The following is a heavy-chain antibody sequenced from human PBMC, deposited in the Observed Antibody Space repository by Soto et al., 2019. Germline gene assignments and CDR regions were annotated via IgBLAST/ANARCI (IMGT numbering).Heavy chain of an antibody. CDR3: ARVFPDGWVEPGVVRGYLDT. CDR1: ADSFSSYG. CDR2: IIPIFGTT. V-gene: IGHV1-69*01. Sequence: QVQLVQSGAEVKEPGSAVKVSCKAPADSFSSYGISWVRQAPGQGLEWMGGIIPIFGTTNYAEKFQGRVTITADESTNTPYMELSSLRSEDTALYYCARVFPDGWVEPGVVRGYLDTWGRGTLVTVSS. D-gene: IGHD3-3*01. J-gene: IGHJ4*02.